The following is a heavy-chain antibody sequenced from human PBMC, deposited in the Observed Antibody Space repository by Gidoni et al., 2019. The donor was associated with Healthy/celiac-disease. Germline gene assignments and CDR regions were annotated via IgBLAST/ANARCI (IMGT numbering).Heavy chain of an antibody. V-gene: IGHV4-39*01. D-gene: IGHD3-22*01. J-gene: IGHJ3*02. CDR3: ARHYYDSSGYYRGDDAFDI. CDR2: IYYSGST. CDR1: GGSISRSRYY. Sequence: QLQLQESGPGLVKPSETLSLTCTVSGGSISRSRYYWGWLRQPPGKGLEWIGSIYYSGSTYYNPSLKSRVTISVDTSKNQFSLKLSSVTAADTAVYYCARHYYDSSGYYRGDDAFDIWGQGTMVTVSS.